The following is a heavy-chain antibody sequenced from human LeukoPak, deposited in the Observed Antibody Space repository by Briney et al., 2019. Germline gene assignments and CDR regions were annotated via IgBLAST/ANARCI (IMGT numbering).Heavy chain of an antibody. V-gene: IGHV1-46*03. CDR1: GYTFTSYY. CDR3: ARNPEVYDSSGYPRYFDY. D-gene: IGHD3-22*01. CDR2: INPSGGST. J-gene: IGHJ4*02. Sequence: ASVKVSCKASGYTFTSYYVHWVRQAPGQGLEWMGIINPSGGSTSYAQKFQGRVTMTRDTSTSTVYMELSSLRSEDTAVYYCARNPEVYDSSGYPRYFDYWGQGTLVTVSS.